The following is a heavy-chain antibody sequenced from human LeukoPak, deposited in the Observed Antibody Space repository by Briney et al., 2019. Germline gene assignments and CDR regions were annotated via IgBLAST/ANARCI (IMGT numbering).Heavy chain of an antibody. CDR2: ISGSGGST. D-gene: IGHD5-18*01. J-gene: IGHJ4*02. V-gene: IGHV3-23*01. CDR3: AKKENSRSLSRFDY. Sequence: GGSLRLSCGASGFTFSSYGMGWVRQAPGKGLEWVSGISGSGGSTYYADSLKGRFTISRDNSKNTLSLQMNSLRAEDTAVYYCAKKENSRSLSRFDYWGQGTLVTVSS. CDR1: GFTFSSYG.